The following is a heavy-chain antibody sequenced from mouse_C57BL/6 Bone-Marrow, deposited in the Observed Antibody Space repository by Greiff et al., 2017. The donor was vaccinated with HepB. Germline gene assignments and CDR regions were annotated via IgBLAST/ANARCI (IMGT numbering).Heavy chain of an antibody. CDR1: GYTFTSYD. D-gene: IGHD2-4*01. Sequence: QVQLQQSGPELVKPGASVKLSCKASGYTFTSYDINGVKQRPGQGLEWIGWMYPRDGSTKYNEKFKGKATLTVDTSSSTAYMELNSLTSEDSVVYFCARRGYDYGAWFAFWGQGTLVTVSA. CDR2: MYPRDGST. V-gene: IGHV1-85*01. J-gene: IGHJ3*01. CDR3: ARRGYDYGAWFAF.